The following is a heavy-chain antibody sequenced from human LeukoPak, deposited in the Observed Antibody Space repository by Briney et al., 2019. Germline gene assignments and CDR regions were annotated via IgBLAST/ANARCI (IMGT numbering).Heavy chain of an antibody. D-gene: IGHD3-10*01. CDR3: ARAGYYYATREYYFDY. CDR1: GGSFSGYY. CDR2: IDHSGST. V-gene: IGHV4-34*01. J-gene: IGHJ4*02. Sequence: SETLSLTCAVYGGSFSGYYWSWIRQPPGKGLEWTGSIDHSGSTYYNPSLKSRITISVDTSKKQFSLKLSSVTAADTAVYYCARAGYYYATREYYFDYWGQGTLVTVSS.